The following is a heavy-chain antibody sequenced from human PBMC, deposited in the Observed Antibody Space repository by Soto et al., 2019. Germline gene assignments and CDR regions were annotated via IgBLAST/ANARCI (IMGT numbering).Heavy chain of an antibody. D-gene: IGHD4-17*01. CDR1: GLSFSSYA. CDR2: IGDSGATT. V-gene: IGHV3-23*01. CDR3: AKVAYGDSVDY. Sequence: EVPLLESGGGLVQPGGSLRLSCVASGLSFSSYAMSWVRQAPGKGLEWVSDIGDSGATTYYADSVKGRFTISRDNSKNTLYLQMNSLRAEDTAIYYCAKVAYGDSVDYWGQGTPVTVSS. J-gene: IGHJ4*02.